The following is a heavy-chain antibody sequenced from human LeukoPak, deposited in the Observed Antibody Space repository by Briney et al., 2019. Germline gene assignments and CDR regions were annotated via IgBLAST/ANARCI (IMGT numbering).Heavy chain of an antibody. CDR1: GFTFSTYA. CDR3: VRLSRGAMNYYMDV. Sequence: GGSLRLSCAASGFTFSTYAMSWVRQAPGKGLEWVSGISGSGGSTCYADSVKGRFTISRDDSKKTLYLQMNSLRAEDTAVYYCVRLSRGAMNYYMDVWGKGTTVTISS. V-gene: IGHV3-23*01. D-gene: IGHD3-10*01. CDR2: ISGSGGST. J-gene: IGHJ6*03.